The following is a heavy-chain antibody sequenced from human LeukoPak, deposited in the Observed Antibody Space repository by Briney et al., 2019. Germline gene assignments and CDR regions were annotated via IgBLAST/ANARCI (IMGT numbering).Heavy chain of an antibody. Sequence: ASVKVSCKASGYTFTSYAMHWVRQAPGQRLEWMGWINASNGNTKYSQKFQGRVTITRDTSASTAYMELSSLRSEDTAVYYCASETLGYCSGGSCPYGMDVWGQGTTVTVSS. CDR2: INASNGNT. V-gene: IGHV1-3*01. D-gene: IGHD2-15*01. CDR1: GYTFTSYA. CDR3: ASETLGYCSGGSCPYGMDV. J-gene: IGHJ6*02.